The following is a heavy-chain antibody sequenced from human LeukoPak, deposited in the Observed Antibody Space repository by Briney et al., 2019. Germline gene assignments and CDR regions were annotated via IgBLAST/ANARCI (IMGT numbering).Heavy chain of an antibody. V-gene: IGHV4-34*01. CDR2: INHSGST. CDR3: AKGKNKYQLLYGGWFDP. D-gene: IGHD2-2*02. CDR1: GGSFSGYY. Sequence: SETLSLTCAVYGGSFSGYYWSWIRQPPGKGLEWIGEINHSGSTNYNPSLKSRVTISVDTSKNQFSLKLSSVTAADTAVYYCAKGKNKYQLLYGGWFDPWGQETLVTVSS. J-gene: IGHJ5*02.